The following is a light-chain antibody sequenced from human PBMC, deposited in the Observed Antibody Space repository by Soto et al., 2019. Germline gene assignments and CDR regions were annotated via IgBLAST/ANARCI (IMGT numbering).Light chain of an antibody. Sequence: IVMTQSPATLSVSPGERATLSCRASQSVRNNLAWYQQKPGQAPRLLIYGASTRATGIPARFSGSGSGTEFTLTISSLQSEDFALYYCQHYNNWPPAWTFGQGTKVEIK. CDR1: QSVRNN. CDR2: GAS. J-gene: IGKJ1*01. CDR3: QHYNNWPPAWT. V-gene: IGKV3-15*01.